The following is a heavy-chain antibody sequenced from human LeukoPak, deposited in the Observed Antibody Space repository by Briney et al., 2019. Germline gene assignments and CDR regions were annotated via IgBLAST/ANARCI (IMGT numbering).Heavy chain of an antibody. D-gene: IGHD1-26*01. CDR3: SKSESGSYYRPLDY. V-gene: IGHV3-7*01. J-gene: IGHJ4*02. Sequence: GGSLRLSCAASGFTFSNYWMSWVRQAPGKGLEWVANIKQDGSEIYSVDSVKGRFTISRDNAKNSLYLQMNSLRAEDTALYYCSKSESGSYYRPLDYWGQGTLVTVSS. CDR1: GFTFSNYW. CDR2: IKQDGSEI.